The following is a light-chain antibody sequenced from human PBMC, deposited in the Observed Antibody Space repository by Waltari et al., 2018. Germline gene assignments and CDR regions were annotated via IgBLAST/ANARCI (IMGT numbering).Light chain of an antibody. J-gene: IGKJ2*01. Sequence: EIVLTHSPGTLSLSPGERATLSCGASQSVTTNYLAWYQQKPGLAPSLLIYDASSRATGIPDRFSGSGSGTDFTLTISRLEPEDFAVYYCQQYGYSSYTFGQGTKLEIK. V-gene: IGKV3D-20*01. CDR2: DAS. CDR1: QSVTTNY. CDR3: QQYGYSSYT.